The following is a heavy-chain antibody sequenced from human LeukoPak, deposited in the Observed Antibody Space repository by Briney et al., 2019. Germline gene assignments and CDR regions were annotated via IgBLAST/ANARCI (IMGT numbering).Heavy chain of an antibody. CDR1: GGSISSSSYY. V-gene: IGHV4-39*01. Sequence: SETLSLTCTVSGGSISSSSYYWGWIRQPPGKGLEWIGSIYYSGSTNYNPSLKSRVTISVDKSKNQFSLKLSSVTAADTAVYYCASISCDILTGFDYWGQGTLVTVSS. CDR3: ASISCDILTGFDY. J-gene: IGHJ4*02. D-gene: IGHD3-9*01. CDR2: IYYSGST.